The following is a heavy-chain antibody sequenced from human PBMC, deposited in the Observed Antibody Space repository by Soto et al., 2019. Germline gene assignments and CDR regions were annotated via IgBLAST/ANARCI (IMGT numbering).Heavy chain of an antibody. J-gene: IGHJ4*02. D-gene: IGHD2-2*01. CDR2: ISYDGSNK. Sequence: QVQLVESGGGVVQPGRSLRLSCAASGFTFSSYGMHWVRQAPGKGLAWVAVISYDGSNKYYADSVKGRFTSSRDNSKNTLYLQMNSLRAEDTAVYYCAKEEFFDVVVPAAMLDYWGQGTLVTVSS. CDR1: GFTFSSYG. V-gene: IGHV3-30*18. CDR3: AKEEFFDVVVPAAMLDY.